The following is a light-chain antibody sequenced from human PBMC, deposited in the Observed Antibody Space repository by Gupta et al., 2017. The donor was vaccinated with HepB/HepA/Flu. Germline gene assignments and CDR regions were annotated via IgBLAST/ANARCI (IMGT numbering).Light chain of an antibody. J-gene: IGKJ1*01. CDR3: QQYYSTPPT. V-gene: IGKV4-1*01. Sequence: DIVMTQSPDSLAVSLVERATINCKSSQTVLYSSNNKNYLAWYQQKPGQSPKLLIYWASTRKSGVPDRFSGSGSETDFTLTISSLQAEDVAVYYCQQYYSTPPTFGQGTEVEIK. CDR2: WAS. CDR1: QTVLYSSNNKNY.